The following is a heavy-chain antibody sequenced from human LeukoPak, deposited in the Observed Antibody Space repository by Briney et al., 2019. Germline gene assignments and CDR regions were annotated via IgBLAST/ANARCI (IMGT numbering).Heavy chain of an antibody. J-gene: IGHJ4*02. CDR1: GFTFRTYS. CDR3: AREFGHNRWYFDY. D-gene: IGHD5-24*01. V-gene: IGHV3-30*03. CDR2: VSADGRTQ. Sequence: GGSLRLSCAASGFTFRTYSIHWVRQAPGKGLEWVTVVSADGRTQLYSDSVKGRFTVSRDNSLNTLHLQMNSLKTEDTAVYHCAREFGHNRWYFDYWGQGALVTVSS.